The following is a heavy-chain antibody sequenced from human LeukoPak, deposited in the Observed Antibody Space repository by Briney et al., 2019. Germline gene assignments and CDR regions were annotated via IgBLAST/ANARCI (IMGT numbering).Heavy chain of an antibody. D-gene: IGHD3-3*01. V-gene: IGHV1-2*04. CDR1: GYTFTGYY. J-gene: IGHJ6*02. CDR2: INPNSGGT. CDR3: ARSGGHLLRFLEWSKYYYYGMDV. Sequence: ASVNVSCTASGYTFTGYYMHWVRQAPGQGLEWMGWINPNSGGTNYAQKFQGWVTMTRDTSISTAYMELSRLRSDDTAVYYCARSGGHLLRFLEWSKYYYYGMDVWGQGTTVTVSS.